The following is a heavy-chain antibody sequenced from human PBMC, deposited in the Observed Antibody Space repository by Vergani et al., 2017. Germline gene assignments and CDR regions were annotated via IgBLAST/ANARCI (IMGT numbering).Heavy chain of an antibody. J-gene: IGHJ6*03. CDR1: GGSISGGGYY. CDR3: ARQKDYYMDV. CDR2: IYYSGTT. V-gene: IGHV4-31*03. Sequence: QVRLQESGPGLLKPSQTLSLTCTVSGGSISGGGYYWTWVRQRPGMGLDWIGYIYYSGTTYYNPSLESRLTISLDTSENHLSLKLTSVTDADTAVYYCARQKDYYMDVWGKGTTVTVS.